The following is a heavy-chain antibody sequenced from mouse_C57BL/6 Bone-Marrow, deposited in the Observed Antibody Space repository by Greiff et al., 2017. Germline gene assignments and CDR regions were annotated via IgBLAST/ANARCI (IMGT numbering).Heavy chain of an antibody. J-gene: IGHJ2*01. V-gene: IGHV1-64*01. D-gene: IGHD2-14*01. CDR1: GYTFTSYW. Sequence: QVQLQQPGAELVKPGASVKLSCKASGYTFTSYWMHWVKQRPGQGLEWIGMIHPNSGSTNYNEKFKSKATLTVDKSSSTAYMQLRSLTSWDSAVYYGARWVPYFDYWGQGTTLTVSS. CDR3: ARWVPYFDY. CDR2: IHPNSGST.